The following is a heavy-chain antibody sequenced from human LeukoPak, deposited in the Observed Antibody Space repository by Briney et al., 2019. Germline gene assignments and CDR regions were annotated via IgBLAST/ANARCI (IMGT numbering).Heavy chain of an antibody. J-gene: IGHJ3*02. Sequence: GASVKVSCKASGYSFTAYYMHWVRQAPGQGLEWMGWINPDSGGTNYAQKFQGRVTMTRDTSISTAYMELSRLRSDDTAVYYCARWNNNDAFDIWGQGTMVIVSS. D-gene: IGHD1-1*01. CDR1: GYSFTAYY. V-gene: IGHV1-2*02. CDR2: INPDSGGT. CDR3: ARWNNNDAFDI.